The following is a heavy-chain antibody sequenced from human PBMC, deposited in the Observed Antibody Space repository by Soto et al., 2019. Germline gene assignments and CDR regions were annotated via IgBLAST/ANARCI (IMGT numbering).Heavy chain of an antibody. Sequence: QVQLVQSGAEVKKPGSSVKVSCKVSGGTFSSYSISWVRLAPGQGLEWMGEIIPIFGTTNYAQKFQGRVTITADESTITAYVDLSSLRSEDTAVYYCARGERKITRTTNQYYGLDVWGQGTTVTVSS. J-gene: IGHJ6*02. CDR1: GGTFSSYS. CDR3: ARGERKITRTTNQYYGLDV. D-gene: IGHD1-7*01. V-gene: IGHV1-69*01. CDR2: IIPIFGTT.